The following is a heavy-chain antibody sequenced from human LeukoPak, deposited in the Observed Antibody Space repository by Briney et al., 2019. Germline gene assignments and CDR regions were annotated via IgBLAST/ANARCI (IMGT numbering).Heavy chain of an antibody. CDR1: GYTFTMHY. CDR2: INPSSGGT. J-gene: IGHJ3*02. CDR3: ARDGLYCTNGVCSSDI. V-gene: IGHV1-46*01. Sequence: ASVTVSFKASGYTFTMHYMNWVRQAPGQGLEWMGKINPSSGGTGYAQKFQGRVIMTRDTSTSTVYMELTSLRSEDTAVYYCARDGLYCTNGVCSSDIWGQGTLVTVSS. D-gene: IGHD2-8*01.